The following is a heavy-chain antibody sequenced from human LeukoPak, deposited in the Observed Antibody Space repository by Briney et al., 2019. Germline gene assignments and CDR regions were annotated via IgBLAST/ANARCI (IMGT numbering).Heavy chain of an antibody. CDR3: ARHGSIATGAFTY. D-gene: IGHD6-13*01. J-gene: IGHJ4*02. CDR1: GGSISRSSYY. V-gene: IGHV4-39*01. Sequence: SETLSHTCSVSGGSISRSSYYWGWTRQPPGKGLEWIGSNSGSTYYNPSLKSRVTISVDTSRNQFSLKLGSVTAADTAVYYCARHGSIATGAFTYWGQGTLVTVST. CDR2: NSGST.